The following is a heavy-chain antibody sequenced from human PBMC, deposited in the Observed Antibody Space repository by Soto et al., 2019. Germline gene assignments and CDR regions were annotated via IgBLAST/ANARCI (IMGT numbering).Heavy chain of an antibody. CDR1: GFTISSNY. Sequence: GSLRLSCAASGFTISSNYMSWVRQAPGRGLEWVSVIYSGGGTFYADSVKDRFTVSRDNSENTLYLQMNSLGAEDTAVYYCAREITMVRGVVDGFDIWGQGTMVTVSS. D-gene: IGHD3-10*01. CDR3: AREITMVRGVVDGFDI. CDR2: IYSGGGT. J-gene: IGHJ3*02. V-gene: IGHV3-66*01.